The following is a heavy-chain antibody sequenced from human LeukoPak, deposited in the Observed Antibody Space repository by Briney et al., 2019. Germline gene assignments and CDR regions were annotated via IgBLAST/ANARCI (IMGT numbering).Heavy chain of an antibody. Sequence: GESLKISCKASGYRFSTSWIGWVRQLPGKGLEWMGIIYPSDSDTIYSPSFQGQVTISADRSIDTAYLQWSSLKASDTAIYYCARHRPGYSGGPYYFDSWGQGTPVTVSS. J-gene: IGHJ4*02. D-gene: IGHD6-19*01. CDR2: IYPSDSDT. V-gene: IGHV5-51*01. CDR3: ARHRPGYSGGPYYFDS. CDR1: GYRFSTSW.